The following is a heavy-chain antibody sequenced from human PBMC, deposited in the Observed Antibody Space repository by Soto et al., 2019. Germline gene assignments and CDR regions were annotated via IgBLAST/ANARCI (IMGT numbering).Heavy chain of an antibody. CDR2: INHSGST. CDR3: ARGKHFLTYSYFYGMDV. Sequence: QVQLQQWGAGLLKPSETLSLTCTVYGGSFSGYYWSWIRQPPGKGLEWIGEINHSGSTNYNPSLKSRLTISVDMSKNQHSLKLTSVTAADTAVYYCARGKHFLTYSYFYGMDVWGQGTTVTVSS. J-gene: IGHJ6*02. CDR1: GGSFSGYY. D-gene: IGHD7-27*01. V-gene: IGHV4-34*01.